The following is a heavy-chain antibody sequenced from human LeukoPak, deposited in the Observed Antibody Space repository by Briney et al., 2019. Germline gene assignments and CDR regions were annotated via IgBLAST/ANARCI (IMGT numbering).Heavy chain of an antibody. CDR3: ARLTATRDYFDY. Sequence: SETLSLACTVSGGSISSYYWNWIRQPPGKGLEWIGYIYYSGSTNYNPSLKSRVTISVDTSKNQFSLKLSSVTAADTAVYYCARLTATRDYFDYWGQGTLVTVSS. J-gene: IGHJ4*02. CDR2: IYYSGST. D-gene: IGHD2-21*02. V-gene: IGHV4-59*08. CDR1: GGSISSYY.